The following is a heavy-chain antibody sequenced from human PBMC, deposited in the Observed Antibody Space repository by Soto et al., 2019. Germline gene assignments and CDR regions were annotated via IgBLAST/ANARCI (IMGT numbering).Heavy chain of an antibody. J-gene: IGHJ4*02. D-gene: IGHD3-3*01. CDR3: ARGAVNYDFWSGPDY. Sequence: PSETLSLTCTVSGGSISSSSYCWGWIRQPPGKGLEWIGSIYYSGSTYYNPSLKSRVTISVDTSKNQFSLKLSSVTAADTAVYYCARGAVNYDFWSGPDYWGQGTLVTVSS. V-gene: IGHV4-39*01. CDR2: IYYSGST. CDR1: GGSISSSSYC.